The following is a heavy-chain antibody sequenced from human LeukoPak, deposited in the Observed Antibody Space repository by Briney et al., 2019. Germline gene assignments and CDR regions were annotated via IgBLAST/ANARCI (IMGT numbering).Heavy chain of an antibody. CDR3: ARGGDYSGWFDP. V-gene: IGHV3-30*03. CDR1: GFTFSSYG. D-gene: IGHD1-26*01. CDR2: ISGDGSNK. Sequence: PGGSLRLSCAASGFTFSSYGMHWVRQAPGKGLEWVAIISGDGSNKYYADSVKGRFTISRDNSKNTLYLQMNSLRAEDTGVYYCARGGDYSGWFDPWGRGTLVTVSS. J-gene: IGHJ5*02.